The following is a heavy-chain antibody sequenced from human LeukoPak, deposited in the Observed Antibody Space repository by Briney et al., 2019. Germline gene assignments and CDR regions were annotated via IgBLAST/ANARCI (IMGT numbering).Heavy chain of an antibody. CDR2: IYYSGST. D-gene: IGHD1-26*01. V-gene: IGHV4-39*01. CDR1: GGSISSSSYY. J-gene: IGHJ4*02. Sequence: RPSETLSLTCTVSGGSISSSSYYWGWIRQPPGKGLEWIGSIYYSGSTYYNPSLKSRVTISVDTSKNQFSLKLSSVTAADTAVYYCARLLVGATLGYWGQGTLVTVSS. CDR3: ARLLVGATLGY.